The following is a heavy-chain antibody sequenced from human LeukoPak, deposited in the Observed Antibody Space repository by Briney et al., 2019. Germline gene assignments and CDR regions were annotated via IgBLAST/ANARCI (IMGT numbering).Heavy chain of an antibody. CDR1: GFTFGNYA. J-gene: IGHJ4*02. CDR3: AKSGATIWTFNY. Sequence: GGPLRLSCAASGFTFGNYAMSWVRQAPGKGLEWVSGIGSGGLTTYYTDSVKGRFTISRDNSKNTLYLQVNSLRADDTAIYYCAKSGATIWTFNYWGQGALVTVSS. D-gene: IGHD5-12*01. V-gene: IGHV3-23*01. CDR2: IGSGGLTT.